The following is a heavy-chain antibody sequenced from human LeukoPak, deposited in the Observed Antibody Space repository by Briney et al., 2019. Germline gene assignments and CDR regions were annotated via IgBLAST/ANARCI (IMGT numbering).Heavy chain of an antibody. CDR1: GGSFSGYY. D-gene: IGHD2-21*01. Sequence: PSETLSLTCAVYGGSFSGYYWSWIRQPPGKGLEWMGEINHSGSTNYNPSLKSRVTISVDTSKNQFSLKLSSVTAADTAVYYCASPYGGDWGQGTLVTVSS. CDR3: ASPYGGD. J-gene: IGHJ4*02. V-gene: IGHV4-34*01. CDR2: INHSGST.